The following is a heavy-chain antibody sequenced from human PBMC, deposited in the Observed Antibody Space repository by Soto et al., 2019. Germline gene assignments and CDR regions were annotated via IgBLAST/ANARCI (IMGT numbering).Heavy chain of an antibody. CDR3: ARGRRYFDWLAPHYYYYYMDV. J-gene: IGHJ6*03. Sequence: ASVKVSCKASGYTFTSYDINWVRQATGQGHEWKGWMNPYSCNTGYAQMFQGRVTMTRNTSISTAYMELSSLRSEDTAVYYCARGRRYFDWLAPHYYYYYMDVWGKGTTVTVSS. D-gene: IGHD3-9*01. V-gene: IGHV1-8*01. CDR1: GYTFTSYD. CDR2: MNPYSCNT.